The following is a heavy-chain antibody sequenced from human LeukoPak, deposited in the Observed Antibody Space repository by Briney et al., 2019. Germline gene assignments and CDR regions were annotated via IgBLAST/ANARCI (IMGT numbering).Heavy chain of an antibody. J-gene: IGHJ4*02. Sequence: PGGSLRLSCAASGFTFSSYSMNWVRQAPGKGLEWVSYISSSSSTIYYADSVEGRFTISRDNAKNSLYLQMNSLRAEDTAVYYCASLEDWFDYWGQGTLVTVSS. CDR1: GFTFSSYS. CDR2: ISSSSSTI. CDR3: ASLEDWFDY. V-gene: IGHV3-48*01. D-gene: IGHD3/OR15-3a*01.